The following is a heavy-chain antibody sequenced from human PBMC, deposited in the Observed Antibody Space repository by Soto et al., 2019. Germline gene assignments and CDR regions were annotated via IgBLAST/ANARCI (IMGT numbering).Heavy chain of an antibody. CDR3: ARQRGSGSYWWFDP. Sequence: QLQVQESGPGLVKPSETLSLICTVSGGSIISSSDYWGWIRQPPGKGLEWIGSRYYSGTTYYSPSLKTRATISVDTSKNHLCLNLSSVTAADTALYYCARQRGSGSYWWFDPWGQGTLVTVSS. D-gene: IGHD1-26*01. CDR2: RYYSGTT. V-gene: IGHV4-39*01. J-gene: IGHJ5*02. CDR1: GGSIISSSDY.